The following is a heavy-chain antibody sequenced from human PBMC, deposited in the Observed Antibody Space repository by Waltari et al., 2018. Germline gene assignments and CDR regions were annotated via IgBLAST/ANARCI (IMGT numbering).Heavy chain of an antibody. D-gene: IGHD6-13*01. CDR3: VTGSVDSRSWYEFDY. J-gene: IGHJ4*02. V-gene: IGHV4-59*01. CDR1: DVSIGKYY. CDR2: IYYNGYT. Sequence: QVQLQESGPGLVKPSETLSLTYTVSDVSIGKYYWTWIRQSPGMGLEWIGYIYYNGYTIYNPSLKSRITISLDTAKSQFSLSLYSVTAADTAVYYCVTGSVDSRSWYEFDYWGQGTLVTV.